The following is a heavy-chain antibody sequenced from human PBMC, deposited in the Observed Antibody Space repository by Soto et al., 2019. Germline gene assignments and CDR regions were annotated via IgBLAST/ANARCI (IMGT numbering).Heavy chain of an antibody. CDR1: GFTFSSYA. CDR2: ISGSGGST. CDR3: AKAFRIAAAGPSYYYYGMDV. J-gene: IGHJ6*02. V-gene: IGHV3-23*01. D-gene: IGHD6-13*01. Sequence: GGSLRLSCAASGFTFSSYAMSWVRQAPGKGLEWVSAISGSGGSTYYADSVKGRFTISRDNSKNTLYLQMNSLRAEDTAVYYCAKAFRIAAAGPSYYYYGMDVWGQGTTVTVSS.